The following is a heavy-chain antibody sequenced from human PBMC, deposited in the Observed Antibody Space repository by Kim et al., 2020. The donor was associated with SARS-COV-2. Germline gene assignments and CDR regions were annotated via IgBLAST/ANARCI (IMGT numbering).Heavy chain of an antibody. CDR3: ARLEGGIVTPLDF. CDR1: GYRFTDKW. V-gene: IGHV5-51*01. CDR2: IYPGDSDD. J-gene: IGHJ4*02. Sequence: GESLKISCEASGYRFTDKWLGWVRQRPGKGLEWVGAIYPGDSDDYYGPTFQGHVTISVDRSISKAYLQWRSLKASDGAMYYWARLEGGIVTPLDFWGQGNLVTVSA. D-gene: IGHD2-21*01.